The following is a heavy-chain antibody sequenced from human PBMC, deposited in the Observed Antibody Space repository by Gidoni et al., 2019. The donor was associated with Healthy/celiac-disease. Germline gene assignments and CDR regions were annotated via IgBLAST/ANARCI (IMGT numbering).Heavy chain of an antibody. CDR2: SSGSGGST. CDR1: GFTFSSYA. J-gene: IGHJ4*02. D-gene: IGHD6-19*01. Sequence: EVQLLESGGGLVQPGGSLRLSCAASGFTFSSYAMSWVRPAPGKGLAWVSASSGSGGSTYYADSVKGRFTISRDNSKNTLYLQMNSLRAEDTAVYYCAKDIAVAGTNFDYWGQGTLVTVSS. CDR3: AKDIAVAGTNFDY. V-gene: IGHV3-23*01.